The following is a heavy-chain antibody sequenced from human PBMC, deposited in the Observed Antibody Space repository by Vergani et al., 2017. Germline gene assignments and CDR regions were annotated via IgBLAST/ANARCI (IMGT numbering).Heavy chain of an antibody. V-gene: IGHV1-2*02. CDR2: INPNSGGT. J-gene: IGHJ5*02. Sequence: QVQLVQSGAEVKKPGASVKVSCKASGYTFTGYYMHWVRQAPGQGLEWMGWINPNSGGTNYAQKFQGRVTMTRDTSISTAYMELSRLRSDDTAVYYCARSPVPAAIDNWFDPWGQGTLVTVSS. CDR3: ARSPVPAAIDNWFDP. CDR1: GYTFTGYY. D-gene: IGHD2-2*02.